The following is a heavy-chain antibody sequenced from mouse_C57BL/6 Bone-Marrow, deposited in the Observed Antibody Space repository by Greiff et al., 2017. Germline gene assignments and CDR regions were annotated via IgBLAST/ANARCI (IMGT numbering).Heavy chain of an antibody. CDR2: ISSGGSYT. V-gene: IGHV5-6*02. Sequence: DVKLVESGGDLVKPGGSLKLSCAASGFTFSSYGMSWVRQTPDKRLEWVATISSGGSYTYYPDSVKGRFTISRDNAKNTLYLQMSSLKSEDTAMYYCASPGFAWFAYWGQETLVTVSA. J-gene: IGHJ3*01. CDR1: GFTFSSYG. CDR3: ASPGFAWFAY.